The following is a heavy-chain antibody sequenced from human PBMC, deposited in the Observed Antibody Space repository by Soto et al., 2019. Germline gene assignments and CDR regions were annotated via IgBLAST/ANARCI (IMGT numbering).Heavy chain of an antibody. J-gene: IGHJ6*03. CDR2: IYYSGST. Sequence: SDTLSLTCTVSGVSISSYYWTWILQPPGKGLEWIGYIYYSGSTNYNPSLKSRVTISVATSKTQFSLKLSSVTAADTAVDYCARLGGYCHYMDVWGKGTTVSVSS. CDR3: ARLGGYCHYMDV. D-gene: IGHD2-21*01. CDR1: GVSISSYY. V-gene: IGHV4-59*08.